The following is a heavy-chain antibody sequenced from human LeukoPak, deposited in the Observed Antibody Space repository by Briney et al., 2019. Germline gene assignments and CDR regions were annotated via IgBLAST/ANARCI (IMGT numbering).Heavy chain of an antibody. CDR2: MNPNSGYT. V-gene: IGHV1-8*03. Sequence: ASVKVSCKASGYTFTTYDINWGRQGTGRGLEWMGWMNPNSGYTGYAQKFQGRVTITRDTSISTAYMELSSLRSEDTAVYYCARVAGSIDYWGQGPLVTVSS. CDR1: GYTFTTYD. CDR3: ARVAGSIDY. J-gene: IGHJ4*02. D-gene: IGHD6-19*01.